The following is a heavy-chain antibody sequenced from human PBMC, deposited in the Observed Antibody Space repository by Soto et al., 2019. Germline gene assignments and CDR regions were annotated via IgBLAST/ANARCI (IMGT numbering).Heavy chain of an antibody. J-gene: IGHJ4*02. CDR1: GDTFNFYT. V-gene: IGHV1-69*02. D-gene: IGHD3-10*01. CDR3: EKIVGSENRALDY. CDR2: IIPYLSVS. Sequence: QVQLVQSGAEVKKPGSSLRVSCKASGDTFNFYTINWVRQAPGLGLEWVGRIIPYLSVSNYAQKFQGRVTVTADKARNTADMEERSKGSADTAMYYCEKIVGSENRALDYWGQGALVTVSS.